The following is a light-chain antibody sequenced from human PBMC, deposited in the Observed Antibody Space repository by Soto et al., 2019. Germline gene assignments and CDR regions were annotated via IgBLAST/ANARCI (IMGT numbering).Light chain of an antibody. CDR2: EVS. CDR1: SSDVGAYNY. J-gene: IGLJ1*01. CDR3: TSYAGTYSFFYV. V-gene: IGLV2-8*01. Sequence: QSDLTQPPSASGSPGQSVSISCTGTSSDVGAYNYVSWYQQLPGKAPKLIIYEVSKRPSGVPDRFSGSKSGNTASLTVSGLQAEDEADYYCTSYAGTYSFFYVFGNGTKVTVL.